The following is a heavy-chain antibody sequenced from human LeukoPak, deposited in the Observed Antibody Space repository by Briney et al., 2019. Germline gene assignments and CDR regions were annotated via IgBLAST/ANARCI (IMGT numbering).Heavy chain of an antibody. D-gene: IGHD6-13*01. CDR3: AREDIAAAGFDY. V-gene: IGHV3-64*01. Sequence: GGSLRLSCAASGFTFSSYAMHWVRQAPGKGLEYVSAISSNGGSTYYANSVKGRFTISRDNSKNTLYLQMGSLRAEDMAVYYCAREDIAAAGFDYWGQGTLVTVSS. J-gene: IGHJ4*02. CDR1: GFTFSSYA. CDR2: ISSNGGST.